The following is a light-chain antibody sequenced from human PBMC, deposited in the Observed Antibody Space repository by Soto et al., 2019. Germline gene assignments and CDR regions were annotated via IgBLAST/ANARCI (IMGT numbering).Light chain of an antibody. CDR1: SSDIGAYNF. Sequence: QSVLTQPASVSGSPGQSITISCTGTSSDIGAYNFVSWYQQHSGKAPKLMLYGVNIRPSGVSNRFSGSKSGNTASLTISGLQAEDEADYYCTSWTTSTTMIFGGGTKVTVL. J-gene: IGLJ2*01. V-gene: IGLV2-14*03. CDR2: GVN. CDR3: TSWTTSTTMI.